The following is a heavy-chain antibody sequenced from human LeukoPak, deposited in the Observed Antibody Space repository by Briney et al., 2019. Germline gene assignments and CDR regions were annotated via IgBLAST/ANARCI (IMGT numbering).Heavy chain of an antibody. CDR3: ATMVRGVISRA. CDR1: GFTFSLYP. Sequence: GGSLRLSCAASGFTFSLYPMSWVRQAPGKGLEWVSDISGSGGSTYYADSVKGRFTISRDNSKNTLYLQMNTLRAQGTAVYYCATMVRGVISRAWGQGTLVTVSS. J-gene: IGHJ4*02. CDR2: ISGSGGST. D-gene: IGHD3-10*01. V-gene: IGHV3-23*01.